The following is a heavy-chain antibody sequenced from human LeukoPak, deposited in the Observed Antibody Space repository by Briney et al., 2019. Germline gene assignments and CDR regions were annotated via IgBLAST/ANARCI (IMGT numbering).Heavy chain of an antibody. J-gene: IGHJ4*02. CDR1: GFTFSSYA. Sequence: GGSLRLSCAASGFTFSSYAMHWVRQAPGKGLEWVSTITTSDGNTYYADSVKGRFTVSRDNSKNTLYLQMNSLRAEDTAVYYCAKDGGLWVSAHWGDSWGRGTLVTVSS. CDR2: ITTSDGNT. D-gene: IGHD7-27*01. V-gene: IGHV3-23*01. CDR3: AKDGGLWVSAHWGDS.